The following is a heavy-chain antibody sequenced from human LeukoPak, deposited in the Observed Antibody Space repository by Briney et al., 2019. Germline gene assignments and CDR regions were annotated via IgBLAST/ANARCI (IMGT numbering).Heavy chain of an antibody. CDR2: IHTSGST. CDR1: GGSISSYY. D-gene: IGHD2-15*01. V-gene: IGHV4-4*07. Sequence: PSETLSLTCTVSGGSISSYYWNWIRQPAGKGLEWIGRIHTSGSTNYNPSLKSRITMSVDTSKNQFSLKLSSVTAADTAVYYCARGGGYCSGGSCYYSDYWGQGTLVTVSS. CDR3: ARGGGYCSGGSCYYSDY. J-gene: IGHJ4*02.